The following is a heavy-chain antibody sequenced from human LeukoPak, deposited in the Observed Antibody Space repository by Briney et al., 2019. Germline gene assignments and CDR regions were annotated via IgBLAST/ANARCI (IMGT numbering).Heavy chain of an antibody. CDR3: ARAPHYDSSGDDAFDI. CDR2: ISGSGGST. D-gene: IGHD3-22*01. Sequence: GGSLRLSCAASGFTFSSYGMSWVRQAPGKGLEWVSAISGSGGSTYYADSVKGRFTISRGNSKNTLYLQMNSLRAEDTAVYYCARAPHYDSSGDDAFDIWGQGTMVTVSS. V-gene: IGHV3-23*01. CDR1: GFTFSSYG. J-gene: IGHJ3*02.